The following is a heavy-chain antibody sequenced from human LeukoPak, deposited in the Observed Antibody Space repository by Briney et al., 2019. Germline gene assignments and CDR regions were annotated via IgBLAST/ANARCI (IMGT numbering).Heavy chain of an antibody. CDR2: IWYDGSNK. Sequence: PGRSLRLSCAASGFTFSSYGMHWVRQAPGKGLEWVAVIWYDGSNKYYADSVKGRFTISRDNSNNTLYLQMNSLRAEDTAVYYCAKEWGYGDYARFDYWGQGTLVTVSS. CDR3: AKEWGYGDYARFDY. J-gene: IGHJ4*02. CDR1: GFTFSSYG. D-gene: IGHD4-17*01. V-gene: IGHV3-33*06.